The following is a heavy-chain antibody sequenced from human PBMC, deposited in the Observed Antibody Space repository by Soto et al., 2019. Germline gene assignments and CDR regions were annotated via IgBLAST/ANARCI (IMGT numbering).Heavy chain of an antibody. CDR1: GYTFTSYV. CDR2: ISAYNGYT. D-gene: IGHD4-4*01. V-gene: IGHV1-18*01. Sequence: ASVKVSCKTSGYTFTSYVISWVRQVPGQGLEWMGWISAYNGYTDYAQKLQGRVTMTTDTSTSTAYMELRSLRSDDTAVYYCAGGTTVTTPYYYMDVWGKGTPVTVSS. J-gene: IGHJ6*03. CDR3: AGGTTVTTPYYYMDV.